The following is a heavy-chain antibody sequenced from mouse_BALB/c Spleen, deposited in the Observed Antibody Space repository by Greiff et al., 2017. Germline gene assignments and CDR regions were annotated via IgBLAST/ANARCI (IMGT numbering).Heavy chain of an antibody. J-gene: IGHJ4*01. Sequence: VQLKESGGGLVQPGGSRKLSCAASGFTFSSFGMHWVRQAPEKGLEWVAYISSGSSTIYYADTVKGRFTISRDNPKNTLFLQMTSLRSEDTAMYYCARSDDGYPNYYAMDYWGQGTSVTVSS. CDR3: ARSDDGYPNYYAMDY. D-gene: IGHD2-3*01. V-gene: IGHV5-17*02. CDR2: ISSGSSTI. CDR1: GFTFSSFG.